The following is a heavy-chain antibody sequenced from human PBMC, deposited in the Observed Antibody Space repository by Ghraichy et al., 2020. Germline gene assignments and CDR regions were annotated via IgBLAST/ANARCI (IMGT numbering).Heavy chain of an antibody. CDR3: ARHTEWGAYSSYRPRYYYYGMVV. CDR1: GFTFSSYS. J-gene: IGHJ6*02. CDR2: ISSSSSPI. D-gene: IGHD6-6*01. Sequence: GASQNISCAASGFTFSSYSMNWVRQAPGKGLEWVSYISSSSSPIYYADSVKGRFTISRDNAKNSLYLPQNSLRDEDTAVYYCARHTEWGAYSSYRPRYYYYGMVVWRQGTTVTVSS. V-gene: IGHV3-48*02.